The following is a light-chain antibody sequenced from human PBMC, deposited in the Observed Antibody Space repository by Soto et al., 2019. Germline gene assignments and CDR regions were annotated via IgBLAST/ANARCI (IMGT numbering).Light chain of an antibody. V-gene: IGKV3-20*01. CDR3: QQYGSTQWT. Sequence: EIVLTQSPGTLSLSPGERATLSCRSIQSVSSNYLAWYQQRPGQAPRLLIYGASSKATGIADRFSGSGSGTDFTLTINRLEPEDFAVYYCQQYGSTQWTFGQGTKVDIK. CDR1: QSVSSNY. CDR2: GAS. J-gene: IGKJ1*01.